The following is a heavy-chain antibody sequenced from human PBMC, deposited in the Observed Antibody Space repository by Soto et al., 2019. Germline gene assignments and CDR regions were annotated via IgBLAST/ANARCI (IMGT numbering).Heavy chain of an antibody. CDR1: GGSISSGGYS. D-gene: IGHD6-19*01. J-gene: IGHJ4*02. CDR3: ARAGGLGAVAADY. V-gene: IGHV4-30-2*01. Sequence: QLQLQESGSGLVKPSQTLSLTCAVSGGSISSGGYSWSWIRQPPGKGLEWIGYIYHSGSNYYHPSLKSRVTISVDRSKNQFSLKLSSVSAADTAVYYCARAGGLGAVAADYWGQGTLVTVSS. CDR2: IYHSGSN.